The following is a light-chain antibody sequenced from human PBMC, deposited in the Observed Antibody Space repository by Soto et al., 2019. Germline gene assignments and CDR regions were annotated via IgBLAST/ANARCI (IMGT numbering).Light chain of an antibody. CDR3: HQYYRTPYT. V-gene: IGKV4-1*01. J-gene: IGKJ2*01. Sequence: EIVMTQSPATLSVSPGERATLSCRASQNVGIDLAWYQQKPGQPPKLLIYWASTRELGVPDRFSGSGSGADFTLTISSLQAEDVAVYFCHQYYRTPYTFGQGTKLEIK. CDR2: WAS. CDR1: QNVGID.